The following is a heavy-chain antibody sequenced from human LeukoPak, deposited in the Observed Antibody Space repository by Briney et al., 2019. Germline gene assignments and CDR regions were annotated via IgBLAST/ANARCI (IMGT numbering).Heavy chain of an antibody. Sequence: ASVKVSCKASGYTFTSYYMHWVRQAPGQGLEGRGIINPSGGSTGYAHKFQGRVTMTRYTSTSTVYMELSSLRSEDTAVYYCARDLGEFTFDPWGQGTLVTVSS. CDR1: GYTFTSYY. D-gene: IGHD3-10*01. J-gene: IGHJ5*02. V-gene: IGHV1-46*01. CDR2: INPSGGST. CDR3: ARDLGEFTFDP.